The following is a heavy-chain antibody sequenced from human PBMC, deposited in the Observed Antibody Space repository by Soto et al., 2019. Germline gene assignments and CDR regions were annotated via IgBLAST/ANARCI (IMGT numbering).Heavy chain of an antibody. D-gene: IGHD3-10*01. CDR3: AKNLYYKSRRFDY. V-gene: IGHV3-23*01. Sequence: GGSLRLSCAASGFTFSSYAMSWVRQAPGKGLEWVSAISGSGGSTYYADSVKGRFTISRDNSKNTLYLQMNSLRAEDTAVYYFAKNLYYKSRRFDYGDQETLVTAPS. CDR1: GFTFSSYA. J-gene: IGHJ4*02. CDR2: ISGSGGST.